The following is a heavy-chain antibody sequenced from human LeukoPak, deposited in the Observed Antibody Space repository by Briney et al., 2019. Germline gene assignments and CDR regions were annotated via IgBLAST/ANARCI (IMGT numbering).Heavy chain of an antibody. Sequence: GGSLRLSCAASGFTFSSYEMNWVRQAPGKGLEWVSYISSSGSTIYYADSVKGRFTISRDNAKNSLYLQMNSLRAEDTAVYYCARDRVWWLKDDYWGQGTLVTVSS. V-gene: IGHV3-48*03. CDR1: GFTFSSYE. D-gene: IGHD5-12*01. J-gene: IGHJ4*02. CDR2: ISSSGSTI. CDR3: ARDRVWWLKDDY.